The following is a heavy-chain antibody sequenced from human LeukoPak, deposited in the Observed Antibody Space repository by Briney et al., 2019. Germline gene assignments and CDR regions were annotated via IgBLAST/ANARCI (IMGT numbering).Heavy chain of an antibody. Sequence: GSLRLSCAASGFTFSSYAMTRVRQPPGEGLEWIGEVHLSGRTHYNPSLESRVTMSVDMSENHISLRLTSVTAADTAVYYCAREGGPYRPLDYSGQGTLVTVSS. CDR1: GFTFSSYAM. CDR3: AREGGPYRPLDY. CDR2: VHLSGRT. J-gene: IGHJ4*02. V-gene: IGHV4-4*02.